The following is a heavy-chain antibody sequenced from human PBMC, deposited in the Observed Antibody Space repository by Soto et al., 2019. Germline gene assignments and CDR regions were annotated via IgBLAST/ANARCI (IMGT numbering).Heavy chain of an antibody. CDR3: AATYDFWSGYYLFDY. J-gene: IGHJ4*02. CDR2: IVVGSGNT. Sequence: QMQLVQSGPEVKKPGTSVKVSCKASGFTFTSSAVQWVRQASGQRLEWIGWIVVGSGNTNYAQKFQERVTITRDMSTSTAYMELSSLRSGDTAVYYCAATYDFWSGYYLFDYWGQGTLVTVSS. CDR1: GFTFTSSA. V-gene: IGHV1-58*01. D-gene: IGHD3-3*01.